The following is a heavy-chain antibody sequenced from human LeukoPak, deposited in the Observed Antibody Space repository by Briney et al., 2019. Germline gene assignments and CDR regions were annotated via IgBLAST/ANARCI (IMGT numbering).Heavy chain of an antibody. Sequence: GGSLRLSCAASGFTFSSYWMSWVRQAPGKGLEWVANIKQDGSEKYYVDSVKGRFTISRDNAKNSLYLQMNSLGAEDTAVYYCARDFALLTGYYPFDYWGQGTLVTVSS. CDR2: IKQDGSEK. CDR1: GFTFSSYW. CDR3: ARDFALLTGYYPFDY. D-gene: IGHD3-9*01. J-gene: IGHJ4*02. V-gene: IGHV3-7*01.